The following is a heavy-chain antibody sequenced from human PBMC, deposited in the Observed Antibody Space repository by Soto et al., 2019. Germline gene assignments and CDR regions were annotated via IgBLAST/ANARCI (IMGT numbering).Heavy chain of an antibody. J-gene: IGHJ3*02. CDR3: ARVRRYYGSGSYFDAFDI. Sequence: KTSETLSLTCAVYGGSFSGYYWSWIRQPPGKGLEWIGEINHSGSTNYNPSLKSRVTISVDTSKNQFSLKLSSVTAADTAVYYCARVRRYYGSGSYFDAFDIWGQGTMVTVSS. V-gene: IGHV4-34*01. CDR1: GGSFSGYY. CDR2: INHSGST. D-gene: IGHD3-10*01.